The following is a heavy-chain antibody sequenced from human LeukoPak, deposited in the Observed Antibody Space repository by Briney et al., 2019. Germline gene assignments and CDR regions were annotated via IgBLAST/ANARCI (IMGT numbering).Heavy chain of an antibody. J-gene: IGHJ5*02. CDR1: GGSFSGYY. CDR2: INHSGST. Sequence: PSETLSLTCAVYGGSFSGYYWSWIRQPPGKGLEWIGEINHSGSTNYNPSLESRVTISVDTSKNQFSLKLSSVTAADTAVYYCASGRGSFDPWGQGTLVTVSS. CDR3: ASGRGSFDP. V-gene: IGHV4-34*01.